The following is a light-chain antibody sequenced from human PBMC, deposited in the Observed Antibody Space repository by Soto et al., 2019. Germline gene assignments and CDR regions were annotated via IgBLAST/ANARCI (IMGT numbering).Light chain of an antibody. V-gene: IGLV2-23*01. CDR1: SSDVGSYNL. CDR3: CSYADSSRIYV. CDR2: EGS. J-gene: IGLJ1*01. Sequence: QSVLTQPASVSGSPGQSITISCTGTSSDVGSYNLVSWYQQHPGKAPKLMIYEGSKRPSGISNRFSGSKSGNTASLTISGLHAEDEAEYYCCSYADSSRIYVFGSGTKVTVL.